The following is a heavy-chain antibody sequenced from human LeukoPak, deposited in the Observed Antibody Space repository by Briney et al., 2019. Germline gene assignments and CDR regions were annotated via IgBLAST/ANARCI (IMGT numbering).Heavy chain of an antibody. Sequence: ASVKVSCKASGYTFTSYDINWVRQATGQGLEWMGWMNPNSGNTGYAQKFQGRVTMTRNTSISTAYMELSSLRSEVTAVYYCARAGGYCGRISCPYYFDYWGQGSLVAVSS. CDR3: ARAGGYCGRISCPYYFDY. CDR2: MNPNSGNT. V-gene: IGHV1-8*01. J-gene: IGHJ4*02. D-gene: IGHD2-15*01. CDR1: GYTFTSYD.